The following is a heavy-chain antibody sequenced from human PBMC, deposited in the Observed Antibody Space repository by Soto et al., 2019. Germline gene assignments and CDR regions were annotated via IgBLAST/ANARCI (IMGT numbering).Heavy chain of an antibody. V-gene: IGHV4-30-2*01. CDR1: GGSISSGGYS. CDR3: DRQFDV. CDR2: FYHSGST. Sequence: QLQLQESGSGLVKPSQTLSLTCAVSGGSISSGGYSWSWIRQPPGKGLEWIGYFYHSGSTYYNPSLKSRVIIEVDRSKNQFSLKLSSVTAADRAVYYCDRQFDVWGPGTTVTVSS. J-gene: IGHJ6*02.